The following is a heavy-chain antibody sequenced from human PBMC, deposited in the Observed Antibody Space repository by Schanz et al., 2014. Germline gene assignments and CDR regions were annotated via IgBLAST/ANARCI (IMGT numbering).Heavy chain of an antibody. J-gene: IGHJ6*02. Sequence: EVQLLESGGGLVRPGGSLRLSCAASGFTFSSYAMSWVRQAPGKGLEWVSSISHSGGSKYYADSVKGRFTISRHNSDNTLYLQMNSLSADDTAVFYCAKGMGYCSGGTCYDYYYYGLDVGGQGTTVTVSS. CDR3: AKGMGYCSGGTCYDYYYYGLDV. D-gene: IGHD2-15*01. V-gene: IGHV3-23*01. CDR2: ISHSGGSK. CDR1: GFTFSSYA.